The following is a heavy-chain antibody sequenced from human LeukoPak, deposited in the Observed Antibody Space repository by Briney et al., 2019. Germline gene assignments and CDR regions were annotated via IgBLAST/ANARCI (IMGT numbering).Heavy chain of an antibody. CDR1: GYTFTSYY. CDR2: INPSGGST. CDR3: ARGTPRNQLLLYHFDY. D-gene: IGHD2-2*02. Sequence: ASVKVSCKASGYTFTSYYMHWVRQAPGQGLEWMGIINPSGGSTSYAQKFQGRVTMTRDTSTSTVYMELSSLRSEDSAVYYCARGTPRNQLLLYHFDYWGQGTLVTVSS. J-gene: IGHJ4*02. V-gene: IGHV1-46*01.